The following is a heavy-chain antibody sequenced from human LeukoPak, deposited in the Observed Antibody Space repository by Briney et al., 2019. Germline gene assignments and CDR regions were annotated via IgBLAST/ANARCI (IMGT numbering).Heavy chain of an antibody. Sequence: GRSLRLSCAASGFTFSSSAMHWVRQAPGKGLEWVAFISYDGGNKYYGDSVKGRFTISRDNSKNTLYLQMNRLSAEHPAVYYCARDHTAAAGGHFDYWGQGTLVTVSS. D-gene: IGHD6-13*01. CDR3: ARDHTAAAGGHFDY. CDR1: GFTFSSSA. J-gene: IGHJ4*02. V-gene: IGHV3-30*04. CDR2: ISYDGGNK.